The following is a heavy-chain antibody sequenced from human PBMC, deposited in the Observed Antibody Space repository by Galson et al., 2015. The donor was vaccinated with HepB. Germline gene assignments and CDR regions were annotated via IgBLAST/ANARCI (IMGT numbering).Heavy chain of an antibody. Sequence: SVKVSCKASGYTFTCYGISWVRQAPGQGLEWMGWISAYNGNTNYAQKLQGRVTMTTDTSTSTACMELRSLRSDDTAVYYCARDRPANIAARHQVDYWGQGTLVTVSS. V-gene: IGHV1-18*01. D-gene: IGHD6-6*01. CDR1: GYTFTCYG. CDR2: ISAYNGNT. J-gene: IGHJ4*02. CDR3: ARDRPANIAARHQVDY.